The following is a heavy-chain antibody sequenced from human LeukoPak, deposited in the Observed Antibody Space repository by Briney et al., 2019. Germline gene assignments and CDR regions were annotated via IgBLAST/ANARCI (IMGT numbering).Heavy chain of an antibody. J-gene: IGHJ4*02. CDR1: GFTFGGYG. CDR2: ITYDGSRA. CDR3: TRYNNDHFDY. Sequence: GGSLRLSCAGSGFTFGGYGMHWFRQTPGKGLEWVAVITYDGSRAFYAGSVKGRFTISRDNSKNTMSVQMDDLRAEDTAVYYCTRYNNDHFDYWGQGTLVTVSS. D-gene: IGHD1-14*01. V-gene: IGHV3-33*01.